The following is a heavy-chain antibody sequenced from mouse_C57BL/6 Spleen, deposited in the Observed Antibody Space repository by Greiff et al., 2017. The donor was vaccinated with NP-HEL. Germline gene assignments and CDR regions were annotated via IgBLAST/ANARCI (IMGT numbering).Heavy chain of an antibody. CDR1: GYTFTDYN. V-gene: IGHV1-18*01. J-gene: IGHJ3*01. D-gene: IGHD2-3*01. Sequence: VQLQQSGPELVKPGASVKIPCKASGYTFTDYNMDWVKQSHGKSLEWIGDINPNNGGTIYNQKFKGKATLTVDKSSSTAYMELRILTSEDTAVYYCARSGDGYYPWFAYWGQGTLVTVSA. CDR3: ARSGDGYYPWFAY. CDR2: INPNNGGT.